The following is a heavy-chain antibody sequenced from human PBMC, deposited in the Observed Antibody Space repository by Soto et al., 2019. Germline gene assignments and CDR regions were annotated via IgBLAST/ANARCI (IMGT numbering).Heavy chain of an antibody. Sequence: EVQLVESGGGLVQPGGSLRLSCAASGFTFSNYWMSWVRQAPGKGLEWVATIKQDGSQKYYVDSVNGRFTISRDNATKSLSLQMDRQRAEDTAVYYCARIEFIAATGALGAFDIWGQGTMVTVSS. CDR1: GFTFSNYW. CDR3: ARIEFIAATGALGAFDI. D-gene: IGHD6-13*01. V-gene: IGHV3-7*05. J-gene: IGHJ3*02. CDR2: IKQDGSQK.